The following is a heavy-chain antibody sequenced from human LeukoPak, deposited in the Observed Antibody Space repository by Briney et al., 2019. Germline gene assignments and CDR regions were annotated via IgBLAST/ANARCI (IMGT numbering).Heavy chain of an antibody. V-gene: IGHV3-7*01. CDR3: ARDSARFGERFDY. CDR1: GFTSSSYW. CDR2: INQDGSAQ. D-gene: IGHD3-10*01. J-gene: IGHJ4*02. Sequence: PGGSLRLSCAASGFTSSSYWMNWVRQAPGKGLEWVANINQDGSAQNYVDSVKGRFTISRDNTKNSLYLQMNSLRAEDTAVYYCARDSARFGERFDYWGQGTLVTVSS.